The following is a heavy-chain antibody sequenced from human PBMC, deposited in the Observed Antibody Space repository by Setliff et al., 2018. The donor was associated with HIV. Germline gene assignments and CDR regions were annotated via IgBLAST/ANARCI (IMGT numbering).Heavy chain of an antibody. CDR3: ARVSITYWYSIPRDYYYYMDV. J-gene: IGHJ6*03. V-gene: IGHV4-34*01. CDR1: GGSFSDYY. Sequence: PSETLSLTCAVYGGSFSDYYWSWIRQPPGKGLEWIGEINHSRSTNYNPSLKSRVTMSVDKSRNQFSLKVSSVTAADTAVYYCARVSITYWYSIPRDYYYYMDVWGEGTTVTVSS. D-gene: IGHD2-8*02. CDR2: INHSRST.